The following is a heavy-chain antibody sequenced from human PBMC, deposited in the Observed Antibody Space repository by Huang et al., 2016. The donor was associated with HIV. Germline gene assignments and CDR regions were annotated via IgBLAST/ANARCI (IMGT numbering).Heavy chain of an antibody. V-gene: IGHV1-46*01. CDR1: GYTFTSYY. CDR3: ARPQIHHSRAFDI. D-gene: IGHD2-15*01. Sequence: QVQLVQSGAEVKKPGASVKVSCKTSGYTFTSYYMHWVRQAPGQGLEWMGIINPSSGSTTYTQKFQGRVSMSRDTSTSTVYMELSSLRSEDTAVYYCARPQIHHSRAFDIWGQGTMVTVSS. CDR2: INPSSGST. J-gene: IGHJ3*02.